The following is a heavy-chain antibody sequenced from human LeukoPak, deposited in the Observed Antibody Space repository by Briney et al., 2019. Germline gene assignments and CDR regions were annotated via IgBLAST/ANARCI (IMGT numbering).Heavy chain of an antibody. Sequence: SVKVSCKASVGTFSSYAISWVRQAPGQGLEWMGGIIPIFGTANYAQKFQGRVTITADESTSTAYMELSSLRSEDTAVYYCARDTGAWVGEIASSDYYYLHYWDQGTLVTVSS. J-gene: IGHJ4*02. V-gene: IGHV1-69*13. CDR2: IIPIFGTA. D-gene: IGHD3-22*01. CDR3: ARDTGAWVGEIASSDYYYLHY. CDR1: VGTFSSYA.